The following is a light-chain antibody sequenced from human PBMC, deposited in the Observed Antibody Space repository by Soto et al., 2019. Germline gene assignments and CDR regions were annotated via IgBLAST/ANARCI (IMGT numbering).Light chain of an antibody. CDR1: NIGSKS. V-gene: IGLV3-21*02. Sequence: ELPQPPSVSVAPGQTARISCGGNNIGSKSVNWYQQKPGQAPVVVVYDDTDRPSGIPERFSGSNSGHTAILTISGVDAGDEADYYCQVWDRSNEQGVFGAGTKVTVL. J-gene: IGLJ1*01. CDR2: DDT. CDR3: QVWDRSNEQGV.